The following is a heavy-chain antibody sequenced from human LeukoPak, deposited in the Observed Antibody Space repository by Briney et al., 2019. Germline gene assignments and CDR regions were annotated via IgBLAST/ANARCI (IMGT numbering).Heavy chain of an antibody. CDR2: IKKDGNEK. D-gene: IGHD3/OR15-3a*01. CDR1: GFTVSSNX. V-gene: IGHV3-7*01. J-gene: IGHJ4*01. Sequence: XASGFTVSSNXXSWVRQAPGKXXEXVASIKKDGNEKYYVDSVKGRFTISRDNAENSLYLQMNSLKAEDTAVYYCARDDFWTGYCDYWGLGTLVTVSS. CDR3: ARDDFWTGYCDY.